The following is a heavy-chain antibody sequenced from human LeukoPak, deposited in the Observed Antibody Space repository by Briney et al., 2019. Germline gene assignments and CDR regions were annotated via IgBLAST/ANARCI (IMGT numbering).Heavy chain of an antibody. V-gene: IGHV5-51*01. J-gene: IGHJ5*02. CDR2: IYPGDSDT. CDR1: GYSFTSYW. D-gene: IGHD3-10*01. Sequence: GESLKISCKGSGYSFTSYWIGWVRQMPGKGLEWMGIIYPGDSDTRYSPSFQGQVTISADKSISTAYLQWSSLKASDTAMYYCALCITMVRGVNWFDPWGQGTLVTVSS. CDR3: ALCITMVRGVNWFDP.